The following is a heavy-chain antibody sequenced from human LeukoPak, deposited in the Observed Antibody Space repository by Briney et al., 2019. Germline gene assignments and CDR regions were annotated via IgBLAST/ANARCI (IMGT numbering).Heavy chain of an antibody. D-gene: IGHD2-15*01. CDR3: ARGGGSREYNNWFDP. CDR2: INPNSGGT. CDR1: GYTFTRYY. J-gene: IGHJ5*02. V-gene: IGHV1-2*02. Sequence: ASVKVSCKASGYTFTRYYMHWVRQAPGQGLEWVGWINPNSGGTNYAQEFQGRVTITRDTSASTAYMELSSLRSEDMAVYYCARGGGSREYNNWFDPWGQGTLVTVSS.